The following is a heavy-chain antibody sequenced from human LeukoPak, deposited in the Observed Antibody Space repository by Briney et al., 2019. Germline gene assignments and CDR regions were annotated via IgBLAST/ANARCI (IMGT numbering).Heavy chain of an antibody. V-gene: IGHV3-21*01. CDR2: ISSSSIYI. D-gene: IGHD6-13*01. CDR1: GITFSSYS. CDR3: ARAPNTAANDAFDI. Sequence: PGGSLRLSCAASGITFSSYSMNWVRQAPGKGLEWVSSISSSSIYIYYADSVKGRFTISRDNAKNSLYLQMNSLRAEDTAVYYCARAPNTAANDAFDIWGQGTMVTVSS. J-gene: IGHJ3*02.